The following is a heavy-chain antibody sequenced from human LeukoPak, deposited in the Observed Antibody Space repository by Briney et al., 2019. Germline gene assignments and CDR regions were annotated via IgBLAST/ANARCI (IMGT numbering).Heavy chain of an antibody. CDR2: ISGSGDTT. V-gene: IGHV3-23*01. D-gene: IGHD5-24*01. Sequence: GGSLRLSCAAYGFTFSTYGMTWVRQAPGKGLEWVSGISGSGDTTYYADSVKGRFTVSRDNSKNTLYRQMNSLTADDTAVYYCAKDRGYWGQGALVTVSS. J-gene: IGHJ4*02. CDR1: GFTFSTYG. CDR3: AKDRGY.